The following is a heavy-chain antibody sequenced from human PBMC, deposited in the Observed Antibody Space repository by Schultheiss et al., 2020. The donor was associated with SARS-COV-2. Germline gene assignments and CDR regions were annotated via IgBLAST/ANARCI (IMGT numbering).Heavy chain of an antibody. CDR1: GFTFSSYG. J-gene: IGHJ6*02. CDR3: AREAYYYYGMDV. CDR2: ISYDGSNK. V-gene: IGHV3-30*03. Sequence: GGSLRLSCAASGFTFSSYGMHWVRQAPGKGLEWVAVISYDGSNKYYADSVKGRFTISRDNSKNTLYLQMNSLRAEDTAVYYCAREAYYYYGMDVWGQGTTVTVSS.